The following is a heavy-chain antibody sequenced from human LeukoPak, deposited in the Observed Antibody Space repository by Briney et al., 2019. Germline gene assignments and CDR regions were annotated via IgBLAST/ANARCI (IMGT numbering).Heavy chain of an antibody. V-gene: IGHV3-9*01. J-gene: IGHJ4*02. CDR2: ISWNSGSI. D-gene: IGHD5-12*01. CDR1: GFTFDDYA. Sequence: SLRLSCAASGFTFDDYAMHWVRQAPGKGLEWVSGISWNSGSIGYADSVKGRFTISRDNAKNSLYLQRNSLRAEDTALYYCAKDLIRGSFDYWGQGTLVTVSS. CDR3: AKDLIRGSFDY.